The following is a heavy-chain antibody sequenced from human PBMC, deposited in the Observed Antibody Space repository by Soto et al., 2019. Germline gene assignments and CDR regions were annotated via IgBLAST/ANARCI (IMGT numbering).Heavy chain of an antibody. CDR3: ARSQGSSTSLEIYYYYYCGMGV. D-gene: IGHD2-2*01. J-gene: IGHJ6*02. CDR1: GGTFGSYA. CDR2: IIPIPGTA. V-gene: IGHV1-69*01. Sequence: QVQLVQSGAEVKKPGSSVKVSCKASGGTFGSYAITWVRQAPGQGLEWMGGIIPIPGTANYAQKFQGRVTIAAEESTRTAYMELSRLRSEHTAVYYCARSQGSSTSLEIYYYYYCGMGVWGQGNRVTVSS.